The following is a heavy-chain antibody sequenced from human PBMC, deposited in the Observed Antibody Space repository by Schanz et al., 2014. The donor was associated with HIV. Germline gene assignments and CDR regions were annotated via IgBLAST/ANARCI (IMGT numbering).Heavy chain of an antibody. CDR3: AKVLIPMIAVPYYGMDV. J-gene: IGHJ6*02. Sequence: EVQLVESGGGLVKPGGSLRLSCAASGFTFSSYSMNWVRQAPGKGLQWVSSISSGSSYIYYADSVKGRFTISRDNAKNSLYLQMNSLRAEDTAVYYCAKVLIPMIAVPYYGMDVWGQGTTVTVSS. CDR1: GFTFSSYS. D-gene: IGHD3-22*01. V-gene: IGHV3-21*04. CDR2: ISSGSSYI.